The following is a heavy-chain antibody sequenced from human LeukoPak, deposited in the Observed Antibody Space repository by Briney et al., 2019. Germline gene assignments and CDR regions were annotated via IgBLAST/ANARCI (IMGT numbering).Heavy chain of an antibody. CDR1: GGSISSSNW. V-gene: IGHV4-4*02. CDR3: ASRKYYYDSDGYPFDY. Sequence: SGTLSLTCAVSGGSISSSNWWSWVRQPPGKGLEWIGEIYHSGSTNYNPSLKSRVTISVDKSKNQFSLKLSSVTAADTAVYYCASRKYYYDSDGYPFDYWGQGTLVTVSS. CDR2: IYHSGST. J-gene: IGHJ4*02. D-gene: IGHD3-22*01.